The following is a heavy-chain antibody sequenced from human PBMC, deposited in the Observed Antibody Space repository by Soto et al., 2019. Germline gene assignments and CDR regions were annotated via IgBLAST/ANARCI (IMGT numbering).Heavy chain of an antibody. J-gene: IGHJ4*02. Sequence: QVQLVQSGAEVKKPGASVKVSCKASGYTFTSYGISWVRQAPGQGLEWMGWISAYNGNTNYAQKLQGRVTMTTDTSTSTAYMELRSLRSDDTAVYYCARPPHQTYYYDSSGFFDYWGQGTLVTVSS. V-gene: IGHV1-18*01. CDR3: ARPPHQTYYYDSSGFFDY. CDR2: ISAYNGNT. D-gene: IGHD3-22*01. CDR1: GYTFTSYG.